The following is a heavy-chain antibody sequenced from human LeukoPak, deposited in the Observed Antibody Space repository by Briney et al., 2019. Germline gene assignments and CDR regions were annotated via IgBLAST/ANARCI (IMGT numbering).Heavy chain of an antibody. CDR2: ISAYNGNT. V-gene: IGHV1-18*01. D-gene: IGHD3-22*01. Sequence: ASVTVSFKASGYTFTSYGISWVRQAPGQGGEWMGCISAYNGNTNYAQKLQGRVTMNRDTSTSTDYMELRSLRSDDTAVYYCARVGYYYDSSGYSAYYYYYGMDVWGQGTTVTVSS. J-gene: IGHJ6*02. CDR3: ARVGYYYDSSGYSAYYYYYGMDV. CDR1: GYTFTSYG.